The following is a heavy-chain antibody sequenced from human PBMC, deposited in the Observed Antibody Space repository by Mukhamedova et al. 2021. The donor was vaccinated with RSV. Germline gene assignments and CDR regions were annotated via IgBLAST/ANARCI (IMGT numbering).Heavy chain of an antibody. V-gene: IGHV4-34*01. CDR2: INHSGST. D-gene: IGHD3-10*01. CDR3: ARLPRG. Sequence: GLEWIGEINHSGSTNYNPSLKSRVTISVDTSKNQFSLKLSSVTAADTAVYYCARLPRGWGQGTLVTVSS. J-gene: IGHJ4*02.